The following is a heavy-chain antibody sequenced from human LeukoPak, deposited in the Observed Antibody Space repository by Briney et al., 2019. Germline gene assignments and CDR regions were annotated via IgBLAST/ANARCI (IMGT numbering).Heavy chain of an antibody. J-gene: IGHJ4*02. V-gene: IGHV3-23*01. CDR3: AKDRTANYGDYYFDY. D-gene: IGHD4-17*01. CDR1: GFTFSSFA. CDR2: ISGSGGTT. Sequence: GGSLRLSCAASGFTFSSFAMGWVRQAPGKGLEWVSSISGSGGTTHYAESVKGRFSISRDNSKNTLYLQMNSLRAEDTAVYYCAKDRTANYGDYYFDYWGQGTLVTVSS.